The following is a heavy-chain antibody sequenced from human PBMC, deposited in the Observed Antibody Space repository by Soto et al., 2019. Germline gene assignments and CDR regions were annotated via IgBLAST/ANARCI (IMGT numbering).Heavy chain of an antibody. D-gene: IGHD4-17*01. Sequence: SVKVSCKASGGTFSSYAISWVRQAPGQGLEWMGGIIPIFGTANYAQKYQGRVTITADESTSTAYMELSSLRSEDTAVYYCASTLGTLYGDFDYWGQGTLVTVSS. CDR2: IIPIFGTA. CDR1: GGTFSSYA. J-gene: IGHJ4*02. V-gene: IGHV1-69*13. CDR3: ASTLGTLYGDFDY.